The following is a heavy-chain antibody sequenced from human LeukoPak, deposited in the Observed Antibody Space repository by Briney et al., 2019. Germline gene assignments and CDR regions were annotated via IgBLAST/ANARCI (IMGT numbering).Heavy chain of an antibody. V-gene: IGHV3-30*03. CDR2: IQYHGRDK. Sequence: GGSLRLSCAASGFIFSNYGMNWVRQAPGKGLEWVAFIQYHGRDKYYADSVKGRFTISRDNSKNTLYMEVNSLRAEDTAVYYCAREGGRTVAGTFDNWGRGTLVTVSS. CDR1: GFIFSNYG. D-gene: IGHD6-19*01. J-gene: IGHJ4*02. CDR3: AREGGRTVAGTFDN.